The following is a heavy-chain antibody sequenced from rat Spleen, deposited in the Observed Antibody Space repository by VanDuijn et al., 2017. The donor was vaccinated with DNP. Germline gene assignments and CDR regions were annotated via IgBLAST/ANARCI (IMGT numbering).Heavy chain of an antibody. V-gene: IGHV5S10*01. J-gene: IGHJ4*01. Sequence: EVQLVESGGGLVQPGRSLKLSCAASGFTFSDYSMAWVRQAPKKGLEWVATIVYDGSGTYYGDSVTGRFTISRDNAKTTLYLQMDSLRSEDTATYYCATHGSISTISTGAMDAWGQGTSVTVSS. CDR2: IVYDGSGT. D-gene: IGHD1-2*01. CDR1: GFTFSDYS. CDR3: ATHGSISTISTGAMDA.